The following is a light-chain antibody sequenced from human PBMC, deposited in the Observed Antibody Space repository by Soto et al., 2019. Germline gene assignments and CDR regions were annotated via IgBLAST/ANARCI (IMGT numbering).Light chain of an antibody. CDR1: QDISNY. CDR3: QKYNSDPYT. V-gene: IGKV1-27*01. J-gene: IGKJ2*01. CDR2: TAS. Sequence: DIQMTQSPSSLSASVGDRVTITCRAHQDISNYLAWYQQKPGKVPKLLIYTASTLRRGVQSRFSGSGSGTVFTLTINNLQPEDVATYYCQKYNSDPYTFGQGTRLEIK.